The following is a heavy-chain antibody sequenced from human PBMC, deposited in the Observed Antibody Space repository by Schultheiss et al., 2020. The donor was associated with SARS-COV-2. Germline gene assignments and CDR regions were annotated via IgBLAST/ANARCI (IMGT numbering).Heavy chain of an antibody. CDR2: INPNSGGT. CDR1: GYTFTSYA. V-gene: IGHV1-18*01. J-gene: IGHJ4*02. Sequence: ASVKVSCKASGYTFTSYAMHWVRQAPGQGLEWMGWINPNSGGTNYAQKLQGRVTMTTDTSTSTAYMELRSLRSDDTAVYYCAKDQGGVGATTFDYWGQGTLVTVSS. D-gene: IGHD1-26*01. CDR3: AKDQGGVGATTFDY.